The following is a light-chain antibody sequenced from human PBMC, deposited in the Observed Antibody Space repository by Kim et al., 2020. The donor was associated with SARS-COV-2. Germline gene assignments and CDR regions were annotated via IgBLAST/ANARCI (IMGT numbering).Light chain of an antibody. J-gene: IGKJ1*01. V-gene: IGKV3-20*01. Sequence: EIVLTQSPGTLSLSPGERATLSCRASQSVSSSYLAWYQQKPGQAPRLLIYGASSRATGIPDRFSGSGSGTDFTLTISRLEPEDFAVYYCQQYRSSRAFGQGTKVDIK. CDR3: QQYRSSRA. CDR2: GAS. CDR1: QSVSSSY.